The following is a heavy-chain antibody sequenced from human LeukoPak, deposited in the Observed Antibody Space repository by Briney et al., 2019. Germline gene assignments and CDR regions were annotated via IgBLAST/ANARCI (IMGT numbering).Heavy chain of an antibody. Sequence: GGSLRLSCAASGFTLSSYAMSWVRQAPGKGLEWVSAISGSGGSTYYADYVKGRFTISRDNSKNTLYLQMNSLRAEDTAVYYCAKEVDYGGTTFDYWGQGTLVTVSS. CDR1: GFTLSSYA. D-gene: IGHD4-23*01. CDR3: AKEVDYGGTTFDY. CDR2: ISGSGGST. J-gene: IGHJ4*02. V-gene: IGHV3-23*01.